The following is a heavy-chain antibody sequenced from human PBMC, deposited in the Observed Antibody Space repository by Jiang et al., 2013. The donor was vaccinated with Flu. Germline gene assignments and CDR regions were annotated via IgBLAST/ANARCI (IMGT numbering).Heavy chain of an antibody. CDR3: ARESMAGFDY. D-gene: IGHD5-24*01. Sequence: VESGAEVKKPGASVKVSCKASGNTFSNNYMHWVRQAPGQGLEWMGIINPSGGSTSYAQKFQGRVTMTRDTSTSTVYMELSSLRSEDTAVYYCARESMAGFDYWGQGTLVTVSS. V-gene: IGHV1-46*01. CDR1: GNTFSNNY. CDR2: INPSGGST. J-gene: IGHJ4*02.